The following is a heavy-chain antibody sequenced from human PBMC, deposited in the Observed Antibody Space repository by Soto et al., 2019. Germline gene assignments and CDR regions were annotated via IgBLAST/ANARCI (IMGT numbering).Heavy chain of an antibody. CDR1: GYTFTSYA. V-gene: IGHV1-3*01. J-gene: IGHJ6*03. D-gene: IGHD1-20*01. Sequence: QVQLVQSGAEVKKPGASVKVSCKASGYTFTSYAMHWVRQAPGQRLEWMGWINAGNGNTKYSQKFQGRVTITRDTSASTAYMELSSLRSEDTAVYYCARVMVWGNYMDVWGKGTTVTVSS. CDR3: ARVMVWGNYMDV. CDR2: INAGNGNT.